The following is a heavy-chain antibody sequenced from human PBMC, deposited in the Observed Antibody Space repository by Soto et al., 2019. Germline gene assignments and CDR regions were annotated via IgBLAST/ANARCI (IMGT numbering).Heavy chain of an antibody. D-gene: IGHD3-16*01. J-gene: IGHJ6*02. Sequence: GGSLRLSCAASGFTFSSYGMHWVSQAPGKGLEWVAVISYDGSNKYYADSVKGRFTISRDNSKNTLYLQMNSLRAEDTAVYYCAKDIGSFDSVWGTQAPSYVMDVWGQGTTVTVSS. V-gene: IGHV3-30*18. CDR1: GFTFSSYG. CDR3: AKDIGSFDSVWGTQAPSYVMDV. CDR2: ISYDGSNK.